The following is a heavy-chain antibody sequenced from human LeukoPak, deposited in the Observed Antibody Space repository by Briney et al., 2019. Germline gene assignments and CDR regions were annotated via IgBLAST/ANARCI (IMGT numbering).Heavy chain of an antibody. Sequence: PGGSLRLSCAASGFTFSSYEMNWVRQAPGKGLEWVSYIGRRGNAIYYADSVKGRFTISRDNAKNSLYLQMNSLRADDTAFYYCARAISLDYGDYYFDSWGQGTLVTVSS. CDR3: ARAISLDYGDYYFDS. V-gene: IGHV3-48*03. D-gene: IGHD4-17*01. CDR2: IGRRGNAI. CDR1: GFTFSSYE. J-gene: IGHJ4*02.